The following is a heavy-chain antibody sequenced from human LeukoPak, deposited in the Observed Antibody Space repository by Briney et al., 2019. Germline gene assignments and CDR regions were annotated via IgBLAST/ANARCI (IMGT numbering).Heavy chain of an antibody. CDR1: GFTFSSYS. Sequence: GGSLRLSCAASGFTFSSYSMNCVRQAPGKGLEWVSYISGSGDTIYYADSVKGRFTISRENAKNSLFLQMNSLRDEDTAVYYCARGYFDFDYWGQGTLVTVSS. J-gene: IGHJ4*02. D-gene: IGHD3-9*01. CDR3: ARGYFDFDY. CDR2: ISGSGDTI. V-gene: IGHV3-48*02.